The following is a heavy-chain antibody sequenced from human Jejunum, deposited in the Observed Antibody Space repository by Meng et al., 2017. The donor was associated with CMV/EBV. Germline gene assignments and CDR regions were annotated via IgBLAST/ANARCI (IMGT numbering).Heavy chain of an antibody. V-gene: IGHV4-39*07. Sequence: WLRQPPGKGLEWIGILYFTGRPPYYRPSLASRVTISLDSSKNQFSLSLRSVTAADTAVYYCAIESRPYYDYWSGAYNSNYQGLDVWGQGTTVTVSS. CDR3: AIESRPYYDYWSGAYNSNYQGLDV. CDR2: LYFTGRP. J-gene: IGHJ6*02. D-gene: IGHD3-3*01.